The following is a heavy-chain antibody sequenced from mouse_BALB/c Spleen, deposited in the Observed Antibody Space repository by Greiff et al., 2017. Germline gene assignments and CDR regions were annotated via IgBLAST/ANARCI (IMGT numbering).Heavy chain of an antibody. CDR1: GYAFSSYW. CDR3: ARSGYRYDVGFAY. Sequence: VQLQQSGAELVRPGSSVKISCKASGYAFSSYWMNWVKQRPGQGLEWIGQIYPGDGDTNYNGKFKGKATLTADKSSSTAYMQLSSLTSEDSAVYFCARSGYRYDVGFAYWGQGTLVTVSA. CDR2: IYPGDGDT. D-gene: IGHD2-14*01. J-gene: IGHJ3*01. V-gene: IGHV1-80*01.